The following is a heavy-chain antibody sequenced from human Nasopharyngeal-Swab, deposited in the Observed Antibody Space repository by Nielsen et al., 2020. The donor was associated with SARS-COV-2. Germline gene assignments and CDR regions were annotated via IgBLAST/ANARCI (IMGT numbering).Heavy chain of an antibody. J-gene: IGHJ4*02. V-gene: IGHV3-33*01. CDR1: GFTFSSYG. CDR3: ARAIYCSSTSCFGFDY. CDR2: IWYDGSNK. D-gene: IGHD2-2*01. Sequence: GGSLRLSCAASGFTFSSYGMHWVRQAPGKGLEWVAVIWYDGSNKYYADSVKGRFTIPRDNSKNTLYLQMNSLRAEDTAVYYCARAIYCSSTSCFGFDYWGQGTPVTVSS.